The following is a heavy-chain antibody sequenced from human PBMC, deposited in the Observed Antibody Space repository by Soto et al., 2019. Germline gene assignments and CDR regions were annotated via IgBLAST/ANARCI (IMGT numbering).Heavy chain of an antibody. Sequence: SETLSLTCTVSGGSISSGGYYWSWIRQHPGKGLEWIGYIYYSGSTYYNPSLKSRVTISVDTSKNQFSLKLSSVTAADTAVYYCARVRGVVIAITRMSYYFDYWGQGTLVTVSS. CDR3: ARVRGVVIAITRMSYYFDY. D-gene: IGHD2-21*01. CDR2: IYYSGST. J-gene: IGHJ4*02. V-gene: IGHV4-31*03. CDR1: GGSISSGGYY.